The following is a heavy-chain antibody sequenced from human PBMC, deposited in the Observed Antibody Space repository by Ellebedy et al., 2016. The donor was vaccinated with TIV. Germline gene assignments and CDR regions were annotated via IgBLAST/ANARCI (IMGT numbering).Heavy chain of an antibody. Sequence: GESLKISCAASGFTFSSYAMHWVRQAPGKGLEWVAVISYDGSNKYYADSVKGRFTISRDNSKNTLYLQMNSLRAEDTAVYYCAKDYYDSSGYYYDYFDYWGQGTLVTVSS. CDR2: ISYDGSNK. J-gene: IGHJ4*02. CDR1: GFTFSSYA. V-gene: IGHV3-30-3*02. CDR3: AKDYYDSSGYYYDYFDY. D-gene: IGHD3-22*01.